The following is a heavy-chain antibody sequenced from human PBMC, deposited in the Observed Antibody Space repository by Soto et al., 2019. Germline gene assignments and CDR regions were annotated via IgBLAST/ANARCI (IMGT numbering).Heavy chain of an antibody. Sequence: ASVKVSCKASGYTFTSHYMHWVRQAPGQGLEWMGLINPSGGSTSYAQKFQGRVTMTRDTSTSTVYMELSSLRSEDTAVYYCASLYNWNDTKSSDAFCIWGQGTMVTVSS. V-gene: IGHV1-46*01. CDR2: INPSGGST. CDR1: GYTFTSHY. J-gene: IGHJ3*02. CDR3: ASLYNWNDTKSSDAFCI. D-gene: IGHD1-20*01.